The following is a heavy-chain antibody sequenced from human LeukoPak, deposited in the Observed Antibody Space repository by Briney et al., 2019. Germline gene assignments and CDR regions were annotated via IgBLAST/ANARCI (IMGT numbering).Heavy chain of an antibody. CDR3: ARGPRWLQDYFNY. CDR2: IYYSGST. V-gene: IGHV4-30-2*01. D-gene: IGHD5-24*01. CDR1: GGSISSGGYS. J-gene: IGHJ4*02. Sequence: SETLSLTCAVSGGSISSGGYSWSWIRQPPGKGLEWIGYIYYSGSTYYNPSLKSRVTISVDRSKDQFSLKLSSVTAADTAVYYCARGPRWLQDYFNYWGQGTLVTVSS.